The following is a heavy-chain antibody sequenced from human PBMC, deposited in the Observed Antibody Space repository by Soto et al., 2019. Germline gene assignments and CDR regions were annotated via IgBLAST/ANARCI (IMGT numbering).Heavy chain of an antibody. CDR2: ISSSSSYI. V-gene: IGHV3-21*01. CDR3: ARGNWPLHGDYFDY. Sequence: GGSLRLSCAASGFTFSRYSMNWVRQAPGKGLEWVSSISSSSSYIYYADSVKGRFTISRDNAKNSLYLQMNSLRAEDTAVYYCARGNWPLHGDYFDYWGQGTLVTVSS. CDR1: GFTFSRYS. J-gene: IGHJ4*02. D-gene: IGHD1-1*01.